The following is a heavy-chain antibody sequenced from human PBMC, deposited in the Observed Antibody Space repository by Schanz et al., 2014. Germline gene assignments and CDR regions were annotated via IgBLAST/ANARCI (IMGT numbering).Heavy chain of an antibody. CDR3: AKGSRSGSKVMDV. CDR2: IPWNGAAI. V-gene: IGHV3-9*02. CDR1: GFNSDDYA. J-gene: IGHJ6*03. Sequence: EVQLLESGGGLVQPGGSLRLSCAASGFNSDDYAMHWVRQAPGKGLEWVSNIPWNGAAIGYACSVRGRFTISRDSAKNALYLQMNSLRPDDTALYYCAKGSRSGSKVMDVWGKGTPVTVSS. D-gene: IGHD3-10*01.